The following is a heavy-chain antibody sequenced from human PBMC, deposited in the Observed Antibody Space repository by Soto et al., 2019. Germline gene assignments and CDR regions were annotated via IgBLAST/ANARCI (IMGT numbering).Heavy chain of an antibody. J-gene: IGHJ4*02. D-gene: IGHD2-2*01. V-gene: IGHV4-4*07. CDR3: VSASMPKAHFDS. CDR1: GGSIRGYY. Sequence: QMQLQESGPGLVKPSETLSLTCTVSGGSIRGYYWSWIRQSAGMGLEWIGRMHTSGSTNYNPSLKSRVTFSVDMSKNQISLKLTSVTAADTALYYCVSASMPKAHFDSWGQGTLVTVSS. CDR2: MHTSGST.